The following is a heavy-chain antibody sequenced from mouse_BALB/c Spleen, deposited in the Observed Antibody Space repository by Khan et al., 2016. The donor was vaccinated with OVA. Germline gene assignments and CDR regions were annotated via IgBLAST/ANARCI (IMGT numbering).Heavy chain of an antibody. D-gene: IGHD2-13*01. V-gene: IGHV1-69*02. J-gene: IGHJ2*01. CDR1: GYTFTNYW. CDR2: IYPSDSYT. CDR3: TGGDPGNFDY. Sequence: QVQRQQPGAELVRPGASVNLSCKASGYTFTNYWINWVKQRPGQGLEWIGNIYPSDSYTNYNQNFKDKATLTVDKSSSTAYMRLSSPTSEDAAVCYCTGGDPGNFDYWGHGTTLTVSS.